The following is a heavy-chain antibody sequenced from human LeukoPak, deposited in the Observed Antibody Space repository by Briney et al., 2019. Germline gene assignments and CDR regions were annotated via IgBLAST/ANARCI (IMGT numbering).Heavy chain of an antibody. CDR3: ARGLDGSDGDGYFDC. CDR1: GFTFSSYA. Sequence: GGSLRLSCAASGFTFSSYAMHWVRQAPGKGLEWVAVISYDGSNKYYADSVKGRFTISRDNSKNTLYLQMNSLRAEDTAVYYCARGLDGSDGDGYFDCWGQGTLVTVSS. CDR2: ISYDGSNK. V-gene: IGHV3-30*14. J-gene: IGHJ4*02. D-gene: IGHD3/OR15-3a*01.